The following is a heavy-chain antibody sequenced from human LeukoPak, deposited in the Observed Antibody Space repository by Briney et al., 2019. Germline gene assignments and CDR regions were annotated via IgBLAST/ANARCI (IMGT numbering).Heavy chain of an antibody. CDR1: GFTVSSNY. CDR2: IYSGGST. CDR3: ARADDGGTTVTIYY. J-gene: IGHJ4*02. V-gene: IGHV3-66*01. D-gene: IGHD4-17*01. Sequence: GGSLRLSCAASGFTVSSNYMTWVRQAPGKGLEWVSVIYSGGSTYYADSVKGRFTISRDNSKNTLDLQMNSLRAEDTAVYYCARADDGGTTVTIYYWGQGTLVTVSS.